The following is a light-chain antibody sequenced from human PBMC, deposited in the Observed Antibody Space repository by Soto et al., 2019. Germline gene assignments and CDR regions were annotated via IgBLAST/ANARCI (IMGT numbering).Light chain of an antibody. Sequence: VLTQSPDTLSLSPGERATLSCRASQSVRSNYLAWYQQKPGQAPRFLIYDASSRATGIPDRFSGSGSGTDFTLTISRLEPEDFAVYYCQQYAGSPLTFGGGTKVDIK. CDR3: QQYAGSPLT. CDR2: DAS. J-gene: IGKJ4*01. V-gene: IGKV3-20*01. CDR1: QSVRSNY.